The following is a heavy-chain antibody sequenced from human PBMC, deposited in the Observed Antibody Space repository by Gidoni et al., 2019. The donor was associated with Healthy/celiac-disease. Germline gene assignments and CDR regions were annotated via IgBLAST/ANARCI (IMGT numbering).Heavy chain of an antibody. CDR2: ISYDGSNK. CDR1: GLTFSSYA. Sequence: QVQLVESGGGVVQPGRSLRLSCAASGLTFSSYAMHWVRKAPGKGLEWVAVISYDGSNKYYADSVKGRFTISRDNSQNTLYLQMNSLRAEDTAVYYCARDAYSSGWYDIGWFDPWGQGTLVTVSS. J-gene: IGHJ5*02. CDR3: ARDAYSSGWYDIGWFDP. V-gene: IGHV3-30-3*01. D-gene: IGHD6-19*01.